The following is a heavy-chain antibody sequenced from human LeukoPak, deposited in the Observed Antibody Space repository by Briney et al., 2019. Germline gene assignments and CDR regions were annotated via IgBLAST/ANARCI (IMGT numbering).Heavy chain of an antibody. V-gene: IGHV4-59*01. CDR2: ISNTGNT. D-gene: IGHD4-17*01. Sequence: SETLSLTCSVARVSINDYYWTWIRQPPGKGLEWIGYISNTGNTNCNPSLRSRVTMSIDTPKNHFSLKVDSVTAADTAVYYCARPYYGHSVGDAYDVWGQGTLVTVSS. J-gene: IGHJ3*01. CDR3: ARPYYGHSVGDAYDV. CDR1: RVSINDYY.